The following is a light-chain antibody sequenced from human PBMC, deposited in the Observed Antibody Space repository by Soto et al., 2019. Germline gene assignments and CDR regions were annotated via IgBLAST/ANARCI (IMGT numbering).Light chain of an antibody. V-gene: IGKV1-39*01. CDR3: QQTYSAPQT. J-gene: IGKJ2*01. CDR2: SAS. Sequence: DIQMTQSPSSLSASVGDRVAITCRAGQGITDYLNWYQQKAGKAPKLLISSASRLQSGVPSRFSGYRSGTDFTLTINSLQPEDFATYYCQQTYSAPQTFGQGTKLE. CDR1: QGITDY.